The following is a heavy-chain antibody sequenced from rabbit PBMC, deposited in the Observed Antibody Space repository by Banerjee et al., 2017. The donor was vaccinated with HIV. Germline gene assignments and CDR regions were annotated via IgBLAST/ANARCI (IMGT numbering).Heavy chain of an antibody. J-gene: IGHJ4*01. Sequence: QSLEESGGGLVQPVGSLTLTCTASGFSFSSSNYMCWVRQAPGKGLEWIGCIYAGSGSTYYASWAKGRFTISKTSSTTVTLQMTSLTAADTATYFCARDSSGWNTIYPFNLWGPGTLVTVS. D-gene: IGHD4-1*01. CDR2: IYAGSGST. CDR1: GFSFSSSNY. CDR3: ARDSSGWNTIYPFNL. V-gene: IGHV1S40*01.